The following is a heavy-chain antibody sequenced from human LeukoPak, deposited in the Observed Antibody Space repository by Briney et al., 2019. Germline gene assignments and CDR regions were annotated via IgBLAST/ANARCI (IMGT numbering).Heavy chain of an antibody. CDR2: ISSNGGST. V-gene: IGHV3-64*01. Sequence: GGSLRLSCAASGFTFSSYAMHWVRQAPGKGLEYVSAISSNGGSTYYANSVKGRFTISRDNSEITLYLQMGSVRAEDMAVYYCARDSDSSGYYYGMDVWGQGTTVTVSS. CDR1: GFTFSSYA. J-gene: IGHJ6*02. CDR3: ARDSDSSGYYYGMDV. D-gene: IGHD3-22*01.